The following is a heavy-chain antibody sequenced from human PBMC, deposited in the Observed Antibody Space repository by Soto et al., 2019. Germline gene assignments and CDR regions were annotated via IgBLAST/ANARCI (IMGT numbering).Heavy chain of an antibody. D-gene: IGHD5-12*01. V-gene: IGHV3-30*18. Sequence: QVQLVESGGGVVQPGRSLRLSCAASGFTFSSYGMHWVRQAPGKGLEWVAVISYDGSNKYYADSVKGRFTISRDNSKNTLYLQMNSLRAEDTAVYYCAKYTQEGYGAPFDIWGQGTMVTVSS. CDR1: GFTFSSYG. CDR3: AKYTQEGYGAPFDI. CDR2: ISYDGSNK. J-gene: IGHJ3*02.